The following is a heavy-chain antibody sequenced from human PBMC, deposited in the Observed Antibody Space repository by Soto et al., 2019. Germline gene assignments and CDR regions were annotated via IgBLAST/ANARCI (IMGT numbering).Heavy chain of an antibody. Sequence: QVQLVQSGAEVKKPGASVKVSCKASGYTFTSYDINWVRQATGQGLEWMGWMNPNSGNTGYAQKFQGRVTMTRNTSIRTAYMELSSLRSEDTAVYYCARRVYSSSSGGRTIDYWGQGTLVTVSS. J-gene: IGHJ4*02. CDR2: MNPNSGNT. D-gene: IGHD6-6*01. CDR3: ARRVYSSSSGGRTIDY. V-gene: IGHV1-8*01. CDR1: GYTFTSYD.